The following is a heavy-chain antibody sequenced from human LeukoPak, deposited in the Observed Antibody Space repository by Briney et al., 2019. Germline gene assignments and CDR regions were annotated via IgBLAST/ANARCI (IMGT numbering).Heavy chain of an antibody. J-gene: IGHJ4*02. V-gene: IGHV3-74*01. CDR3: AREDSGSYHHDR. D-gene: IGHD1-26*01. Sequence: GWSLRLSCAASGFTFGSFWMHWVRQAPGKGLVWVSRINRDGSSATYADSVMGRLTISRDNAKSTLYLEINSLRAEDTAVYYCAREDSGSYHHDRWGQGALVTVSS. CDR2: INRDGSSA. CDR1: GFTFGSFW.